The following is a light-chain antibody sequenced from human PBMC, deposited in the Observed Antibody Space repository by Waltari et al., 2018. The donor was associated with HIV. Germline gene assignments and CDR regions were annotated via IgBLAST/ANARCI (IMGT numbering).Light chain of an antibody. J-gene: IGLJ3*02. CDR3: TTYFSSSSPV. CDR2: EGN. V-gene: IGLV2-14*01. CDR1: NNAVHDYDS. Sequence: QSAMTQPASVSGSPGQSITISCTGTNNAVHDYDSVSWYQHHPSKAPKVMLYEGNNPPPVVSERISRSKPGDTACLTISVLQAEDDAHYFFTTYFSSSSPVFGGWTKLTVL.